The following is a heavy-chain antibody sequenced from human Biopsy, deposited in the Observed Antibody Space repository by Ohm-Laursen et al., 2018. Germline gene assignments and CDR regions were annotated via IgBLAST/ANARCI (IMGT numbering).Heavy chain of an antibody. CDR3: ARAFRGQYFYYYYGMDV. D-gene: IGHD3-9*01. CDR1: GFTFADYG. CDR2: ISWDSSSR. V-gene: IGHV3-43D*04. J-gene: IGHJ6*02. Sequence: SLRLSCAASGFTFADYGMHWVRQRPGKGLEWVSLISWDSSSRDYADSVKGRFTISRDNSKNSLYLQMNSLRAEDTALYFCARAFRGQYFYYYYGMDVWGQGTTVTVSS.